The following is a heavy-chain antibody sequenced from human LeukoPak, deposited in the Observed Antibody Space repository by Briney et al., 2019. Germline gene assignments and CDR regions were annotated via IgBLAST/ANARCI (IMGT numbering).Heavy chain of an antibody. V-gene: IGHV4-59*01. J-gene: IGHJ4*02. CDR1: GGSISSYY. D-gene: IGHD3-10*01. CDR3: ASYGSGSYRFDY. Sequence: SETLSLTCTVSGGSISSYYWSWIRQPPGKGLEWIGYIYYSGSTNYNPSLKSRVTISVDTSKNQFSLKLSSVTAADTAVYYCASYGSGSYRFDYWGQGTLVTVSS. CDR2: IYYSGST.